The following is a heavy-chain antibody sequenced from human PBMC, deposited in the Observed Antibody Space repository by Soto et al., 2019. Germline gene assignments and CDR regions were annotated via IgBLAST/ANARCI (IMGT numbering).Heavy chain of an antibody. D-gene: IGHD1-20*01. CDR3: ASGLTPFAS. V-gene: IGHV3-11*01. Sequence: PGGSLRLSCAASGFPFSEYYMSWIRQAPGAGLEWISYMSSSSQTIYYVDSVKGRFTVSRDNAKNVLYLQMNSLRVEDTAMYYCASGLTPFASWGQGTLVTVSS. CDR2: MSSSSQTI. CDR1: GFPFSEYY. J-gene: IGHJ4*02.